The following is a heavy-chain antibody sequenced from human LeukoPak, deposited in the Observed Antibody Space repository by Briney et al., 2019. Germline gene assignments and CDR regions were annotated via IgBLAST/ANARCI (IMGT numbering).Heavy chain of an antibody. CDR2: IYYSGST. CDR3: ARDPTSSWETAFDM. Sequence: PSETLSLTCTVSGGSISSYYWSWIRQPPGKGLEWIGYIYYSGSTNYNTSLKSRVTISVDTSKNQFSLKLSSVTAADTAVYYCARDPTSSWETAFDMWGQGTMVTVSS. CDR1: GGSISSYY. J-gene: IGHJ3*02. V-gene: IGHV4-59*01. D-gene: IGHD1-26*01.